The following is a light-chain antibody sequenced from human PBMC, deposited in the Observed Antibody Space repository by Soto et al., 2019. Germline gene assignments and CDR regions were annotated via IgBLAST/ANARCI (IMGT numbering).Light chain of an antibody. CDR1: QSVSSSY. CDR3: QVRTNWSIA. CDR2: GAS. J-gene: IGKJ5*01. Sequence: EIVLTQSPGTLSLSPGERATLSCRASQSVSSSYIAWYQQRPGQTPSLLIYGASTRATGIPDRFSGTGSGTDFTLTINNLEPEDFAVYYCQVRTNWSIAFGRGTRLEIK. V-gene: IGKV3D-20*02.